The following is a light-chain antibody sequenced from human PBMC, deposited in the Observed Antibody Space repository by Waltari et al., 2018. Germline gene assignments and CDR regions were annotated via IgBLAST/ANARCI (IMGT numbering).Light chain of an antibody. CDR3: SSFTTSTSLLI. V-gene: IGLV2-14*01. Sequence: QSALTQPASVSGSPGQSITISCSGSSNDVGYNYVSCYQQRPGKAPKLRIYEVKNRPPGVSSRFSGSRSANPASLTISGLQAEDEADYYCSSFTTSTSLLIFGGGTKVTVL. CDR2: EVK. J-gene: IGLJ2*01. CDR1: SNDVGYNY.